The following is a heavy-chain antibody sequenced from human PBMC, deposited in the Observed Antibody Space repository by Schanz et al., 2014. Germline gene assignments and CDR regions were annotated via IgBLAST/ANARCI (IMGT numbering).Heavy chain of an antibody. D-gene: IGHD3-10*01. V-gene: IGHV4-4*02. Sequence: QVQLQESGPGLVKPSGTLSLTCAVSGASISSSNWWSWVRQPPGKGLEWIGEIYHSGNTNYNASLKSRVTISVDTSKNQFSLRLDSVTAADTAVYYCALREKPYGPFASWGQGALVTVSS. J-gene: IGHJ4*02. CDR1: GASISSSNW. CDR3: ALREKPYGPFAS. CDR2: IYHSGNT.